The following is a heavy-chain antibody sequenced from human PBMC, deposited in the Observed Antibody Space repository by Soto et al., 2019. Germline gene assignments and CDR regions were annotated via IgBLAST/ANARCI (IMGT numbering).Heavy chain of an antibody. CDR2: IIPIFGTA. V-gene: IGHV1-69*01. CDR3: ARDRRYCSSTSCYLEDYYYYYGMDV. J-gene: IGHJ6*02. D-gene: IGHD2-2*01. CDR1: GGTFSSYA. Sequence: QVQLVQSGAEVKKPGSSVKVSCKASGGTFSSYAISWVRQAPGQGLEWMGGIIPIFGTANYAQKVQGRVTITADESTRTAYMELSSLRSEDTAVYYCARDRRYCSSTSCYLEDYYYYYGMDVWGQGTTVTVSS.